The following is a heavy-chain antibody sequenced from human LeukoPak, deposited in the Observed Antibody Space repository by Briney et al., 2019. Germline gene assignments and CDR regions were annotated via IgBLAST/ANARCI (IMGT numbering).Heavy chain of an antibody. D-gene: IGHD1-26*01. CDR1: GFTFDDYA. Sequence: GGSLRLSCAASGFTFDDYAMHWVRQAPGEGLEWVSLISGDGGGTYYADSVRGRFTISRDNRKNSLYLQMNSLRTEDTAFYYCANSYSGSHFDYWGQGTLVTVSS. V-gene: IGHV3-43*02. CDR3: ANSYSGSHFDY. J-gene: IGHJ4*02. CDR2: ISGDGGGT.